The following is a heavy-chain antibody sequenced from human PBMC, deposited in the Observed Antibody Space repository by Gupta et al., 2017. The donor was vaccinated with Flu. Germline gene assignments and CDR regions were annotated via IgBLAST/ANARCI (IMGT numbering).Heavy chain of an antibody. D-gene: IGHD6-13*01. CDR3: ARQETLIYPSTTDVKYGSSWYNFDF. CDR1: GYTFDTYW. Sequence: EVQLVQSREEVKEPGESLTISCRGSGYTFDTYWIGWVRQLPGKGLEWMGVIYPGDSDARYNPSFEGQVTISADRSTSTAYLQWSSLKASDTAIYFCARQETLIYPSTTDVKYGSSWYNFDFWGQGTLVTVSP. J-gene: IGHJ4*02. CDR2: IYPGDSDA. V-gene: IGHV5-51*01.